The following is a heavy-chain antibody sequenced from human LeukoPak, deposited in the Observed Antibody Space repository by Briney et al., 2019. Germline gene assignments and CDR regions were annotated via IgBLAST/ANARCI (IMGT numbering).Heavy chain of an antibody. CDR1: GYTLTELS. V-gene: IGHV1-24*01. D-gene: IGHD3-10*01. CDR3: ATGGNFGRYGSGSHFDY. CDR2: FDPEDGET. Sequence: ASVKVSCKVSGYTLTELSMHWVRQAPGKGLEWMGGFDPEDGETIYAQKFQGRVTMTEDTSTDTAYMELSSLRSEDTAVYYCATGGNFGRYGSGSHFDYWGQGTLVTVSS. J-gene: IGHJ4*02.